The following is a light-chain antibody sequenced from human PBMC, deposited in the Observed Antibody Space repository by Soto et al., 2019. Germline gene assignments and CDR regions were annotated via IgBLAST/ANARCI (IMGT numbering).Light chain of an antibody. V-gene: IGKV1-12*01. J-gene: IGKJ4*01. CDR1: QDISSW. Sequence: DIQMTQSPSSVSASVGDRVTISCRASQDISSWLAWYQQKPGKAPKLLIYAASSLQSGVPLRFSGSGSGTDFTLTISSLQPEDFATYFCQQADSFPRTFGAGTKVEIK. CDR3: QQADSFPRT. CDR2: AAS.